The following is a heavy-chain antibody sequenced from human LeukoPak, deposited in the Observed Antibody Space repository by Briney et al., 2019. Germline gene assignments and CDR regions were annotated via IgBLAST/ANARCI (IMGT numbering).Heavy chain of an antibody. Sequence: PSETLSLTCTVSGGSISSSSYYWGWIRQPPGKGLEWIGSIYYSGSTYYNPSLKSRVTISVDTSKNQFSLKLSSVTAADTAVYYCARTGYSSDYWGQGTLVTVSS. CDR2: IYYSGST. CDR1: GGSISSSSYY. V-gene: IGHV4-39*07. D-gene: IGHD6-13*01. CDR3: ARTGYSSDY. J-gene: IGHJ4*02.